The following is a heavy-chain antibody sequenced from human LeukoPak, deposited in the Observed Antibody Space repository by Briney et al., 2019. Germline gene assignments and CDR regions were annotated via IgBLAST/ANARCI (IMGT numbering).Heavy chain of an antibody. CDR1: GFTFSSHW. J-gene: IGHJ6*02. CDR2: IKDDGSEK. CDR3: ARRGITISGVLVYHYSGLDV. V-gene: IGHV3-7*02. D-gene: IGHD3-3*01. Sequence: GGSLRLSCAGSGFTFSSHWMNWVRQAPGKGLEWVASIKDDGSEKHFLDSVNGRFAISRDNAKNSLYLEMSSLRAEDTAVYYCARRGITISGVLVYHYSGLDVWGQGTTVTVSS.